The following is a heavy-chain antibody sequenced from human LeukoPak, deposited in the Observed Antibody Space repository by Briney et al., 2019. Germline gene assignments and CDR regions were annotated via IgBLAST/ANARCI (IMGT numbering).Heavy chain of an antibody. Sequence: PGGSLRLSCAASGFTFSSYEMNWVRQAPGKGLEWVSYISSSSTIYYADSVRGRFTISRDNAKNSLYLQMNSLRVEDTAVYYCARGYGSGSYYLYWGQGTLVTVSS. D-gene: IGHD3-10*01. J-gene: IGHJ4*02. CDR3: ARGYGSGSYYLY. CDR2: ISSSSTI. V-gene: IGHV3-48*03. CDR1: GFTFSSYE.